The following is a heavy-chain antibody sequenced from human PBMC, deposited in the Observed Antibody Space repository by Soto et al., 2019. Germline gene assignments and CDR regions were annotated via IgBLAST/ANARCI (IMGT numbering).Heavy chain of an antibody. V-gene: IGHV3-33*01. D-gene: IGHD4-17*01. J-gene: IGHJ6*02. CDR2: IWYDGSNK. CDR1: GFTFSSYG. Sequence: PGGSLRLSCAASGFTFSSYGMHWVRQAPGKGLEWVAVIWYDGSNKYYADSVKGRFTISRDNSKNTLYLQMNSLRAEDAAVYYCAREDGDYGPYYYYGMDVWGQGTTVTVS. CDR3: AREDGDYGPYYYYGMDV.